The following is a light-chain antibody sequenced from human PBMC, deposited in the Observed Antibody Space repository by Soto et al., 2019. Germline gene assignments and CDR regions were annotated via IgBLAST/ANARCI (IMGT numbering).Light chain of an antibody. CDR3: KQYETFSGT. J-gene: IGKJ1*01. Sequence: DIQMTQSPPTLSASVGDTVTVTCRASQSVSGWLAWYQQKPGEAPKLLIYDAYALPRGVQSRFSGSGSGTKFTLTIASLQPDDFATYYCKQYETFSGTFGPGTKVDI. CDR2: DAY. CDR1: QSVSGW. V-gene: IGKV1-5*01.